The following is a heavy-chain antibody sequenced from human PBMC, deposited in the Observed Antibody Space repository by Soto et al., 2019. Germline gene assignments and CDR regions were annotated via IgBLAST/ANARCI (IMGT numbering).Heavy chain of an antibody. CDR3: ARTRLKHDFWRGYQY. Sequence: SETLSLTCTVSGGSISSYYWNWIRQPPGKGLEWIGYIYYSGTTNYNPSLKSRVTISVDASKNQFSLILSSVTAADTAVYYCARTRLKHDFWRGYQYWGHGTLVTVTS. CDR1: GGSISSYY. J-gene: IGHJ4*01. D-gene: IGHD3-3*01. V-gene: IGHV4-59*01. CDR2: IYYSGTT.